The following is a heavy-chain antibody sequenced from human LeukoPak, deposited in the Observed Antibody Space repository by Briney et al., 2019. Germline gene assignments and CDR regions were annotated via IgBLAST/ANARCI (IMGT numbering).Heavy chain of an antibody. CDR3: ARQRYRQWLVVDY. Sequence: PSETLSLTCTVSGGSISSYYWSWIRQPPGKGLEWIGYIYYSGSTNYNPSLKSRVTISVDTSKNQFSLKLSSVTAADTAVYYCARQRYRQWLVVDYWGQGTLVTVSS. J-gene: IGHJ4*02. V-gene: IGHV4-59*08. CDR2: IYYSGST. CDR1: GGSISSYY. D-gene: IGHD6-19*01.